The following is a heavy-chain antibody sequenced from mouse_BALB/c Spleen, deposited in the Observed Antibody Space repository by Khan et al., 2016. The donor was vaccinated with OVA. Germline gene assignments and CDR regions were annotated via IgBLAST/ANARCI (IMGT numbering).Heavy chain of an antibody. J-gene: IGHJ2*01. D-gene: IGHD2-3*01. CDR3: TRPAYDGYYDY. Sequence: QVQLKQSGPELVRPGVSVKISCKGSGYTFTDYALHWVKQSHAESLEWIGLISTYSGNTNYKQKFRGKATMTVDKSSSTAYMELARLTSEDSALYYCTRPAYDGYYDYWGQGTTLTVSS. CDR2: ISTYSGNT. CDR1: GYTFTDYA. V-gene: IGHV1S137*01.